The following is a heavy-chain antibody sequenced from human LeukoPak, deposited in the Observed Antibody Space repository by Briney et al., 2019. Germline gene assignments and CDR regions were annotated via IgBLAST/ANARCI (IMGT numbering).Heavy chain of an antibody. CDR3: ARPPMSGWDPYYFDY. V-gene: IGHV3-48*01. CDR2: ISSSSSTI. J-gene: IGHJ4*02. Sequence: GGSLRLSCAASGFTFSSYSMNWVRQAPGKGLEWVSYISSSSSTIYYADSVKGRFTISRDNAKNSLYLQMNSLRAEDTAVYYCARPPMSGWDPYYFDYWGQGTLVTVSS. D-gene: IGHD1-26*01. CDR1: GFTFSSYS.